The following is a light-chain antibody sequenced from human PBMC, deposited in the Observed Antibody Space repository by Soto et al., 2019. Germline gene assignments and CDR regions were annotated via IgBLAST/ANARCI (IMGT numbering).Light chain of an antibody. V-gene: IGKV1-39*01. J-gene: IGKJ3*01. CDR2: AAS. Sequence: DIQMTQSPSSLSASVGDRVTITCRASQSISRYLNWYQQKPGKAPKLLISAASSLQSGVPTRFSGRESGTDFILTISSLIPEDSATYYCQQSFSAPFTFGPGTKVEI. CDR3: QQSFSAPFT. CDR1: QSISRY.